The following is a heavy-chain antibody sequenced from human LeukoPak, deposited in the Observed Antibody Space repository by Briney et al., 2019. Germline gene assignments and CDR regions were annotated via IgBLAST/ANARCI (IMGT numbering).Heavy chain of an antibody. CDR2: INTKSGEI. D-gene: IGHD5-18*01. V-gene: IGHV1-2*02. CDR3: ARRGYNYGPKKTYLHYYYMDV. CDR1: GYTFTGYY. J-gene: IGHJ6*03. Sequence: ASVKVSCKASGYTFTGYYILWVRQAPGQGLEWMGWINTKSGEINYGQHFQGRVTMTRDTSISTAYMELSRLRADDTAIFYCARRGYNYGPKKTYLHYYYMDVWGTGTTVTVSS.